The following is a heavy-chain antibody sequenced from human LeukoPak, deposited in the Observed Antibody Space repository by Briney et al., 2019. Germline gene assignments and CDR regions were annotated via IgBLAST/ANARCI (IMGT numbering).Heavy chain of an antibody. CDR1: GGSLSSYY. CDR3: ASSVDYYDSSGYYALEH. V-gene: IGHV4-59*06. D-gene: IGHD3-22*01. Sequence: SETLSLTCTVSGGSLSSYYWSWIRQHPGKGLEWIGYIYYSGSTYYNPSLKSRVTISVDTSKNQFSLKLSSVTAADTAVYYCASSVDYYDSSGYYALEHWGQGTLVTVSS. J-gene: IGHJ1*01. CDR2: IYYSGST.